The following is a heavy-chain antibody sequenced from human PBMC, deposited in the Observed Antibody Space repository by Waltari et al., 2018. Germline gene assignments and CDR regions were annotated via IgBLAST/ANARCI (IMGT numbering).Heavy chain of an antibody. Sequence: EVHLVESGGGLVQPGGSLRLSCAASGFSPSAYTMHWVRQPPGKGLEYVSGILSTGGGTFYANSVRGRFTISRDTSKKTLYLHMGSLRAEDMALYYCARDGGGYSLGFWGQGTLVTVS. CDR2: ILSTGGGT. V-gene: IGHV3-64*01. CDR3: ARDGGGYSLGF. CDR1: GFSPSAYT. D-gene: IGHD1-26*01. J-gene: IGHJ4*02.